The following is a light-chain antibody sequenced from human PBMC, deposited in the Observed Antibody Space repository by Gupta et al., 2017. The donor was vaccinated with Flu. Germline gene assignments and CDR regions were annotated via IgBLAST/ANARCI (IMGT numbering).Light chain of an antibody. Sequence: SITISGTGASSDGDAYTYVSWHQRHPGKALKLMVDDVTARAAGVSNRFSGSKSGNTASLTISERQAEDEATYYCYSYRTTSRWVFGGGTNVTVL. J-gene: IGLJ3*02. V-gene: IGLV2-14*04. CDR3: YSYRTTSRWV. CDR1: SSDGDAYTY. CDR2: DVT.